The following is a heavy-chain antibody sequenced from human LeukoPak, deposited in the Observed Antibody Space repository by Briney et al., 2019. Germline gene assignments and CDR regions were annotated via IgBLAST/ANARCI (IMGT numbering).Heavy chain of an antibody. CDR1: GFTFNSYS. CDR3: ATAGSGWYFSYYYYYMDV. V-gene: IGHV3-21*01. D-gene: IGHD6-19*01. J-gene: IGHJ6*03. Sequence: GGSLRLSCAASGFTFNSYSMNWVRQAPGKGLEWVSSISTSGSYIYYADSVKGRFTISRDNAKSSLYLQMNSLRAEDTAVYYCATAGSGWYFSYYYYYMDVWGKGTTVTVSS. CDR2: ISTSGSYI.